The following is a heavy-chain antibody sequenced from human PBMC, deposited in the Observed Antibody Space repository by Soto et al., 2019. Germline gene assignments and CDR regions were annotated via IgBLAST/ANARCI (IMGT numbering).Heavy chain of an antibody. CDR3: AKSRDAYNFYFYYGMDV. V-gene: IGHV3-30*18. CDR2: ILYDGSNE. J-gene: IGHJ6*02. Sequence: ESGGGVVPPGTSLRLSCAASGFTFSNYGMHWVRQTPGKGLEWVALILYDGSNEYYADSVKGRFTISRDNSKNTLYLQVSSLRAEDTAVYYCAKSRDAYNFYFYYGMDVWGQGTSVTVSS. D-gene: IGHD1-1*01. CDR1: GFTFSNYG.